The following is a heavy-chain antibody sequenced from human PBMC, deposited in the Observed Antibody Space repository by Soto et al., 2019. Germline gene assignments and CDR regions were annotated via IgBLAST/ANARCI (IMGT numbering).Heavy chain of an antibody. CDR2: IYRTGNT. Sequence: SETLSLTCSVSGGSISIGAYYWSWIRHHPARGLEWIGYIYRTGNTYYHPSLQSRAFISVDTSKNQFSLTLNSVTAADTAVYYCASRGGYYPYDAFDIWGQGTMVTVSS. D-gene: IGHD3-22*01. CDR1: GGSISIGAYY. J-gene: IGHJ3*02. V-gene: IGHV4-31*03. CDR3: ASRGGYYPYDAFDI.